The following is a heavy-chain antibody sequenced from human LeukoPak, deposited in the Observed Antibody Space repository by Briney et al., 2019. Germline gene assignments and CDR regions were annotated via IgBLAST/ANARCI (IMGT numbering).Heavy chain of an antibody. CDR1: GFTFSNYA. D-gene: IGHD3-9*01. CDR3: AKWGDFDVLAGYYVPDF. V-gene: IGHV3-23*01. Sequence: GGSLRLSCAASGFTFSNYAMSWVRQAPGKGLEWVSAITGSGGNTYYADSVKGRFTISRDNSKNTLYLQMNSLRDEDTAVYYCAKWGDFDVLAGYYVPDFWGQGTLVTVSS. J-gene: IGHJ4*02. CDR2: ITGSGGNT.